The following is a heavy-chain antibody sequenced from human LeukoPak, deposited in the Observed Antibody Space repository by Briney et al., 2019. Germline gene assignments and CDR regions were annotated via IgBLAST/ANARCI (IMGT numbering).Heavy chain of an antibody. CDR2: IYYSGST. J-gene: IGHJ4*02. D-gene: IGHD3-22*01. Sequence: SETLSLTCTVSGGSISSSSYYWGWIRQPPGKGLEWFGSIYYSGSTYYNPSLKSRVTISVDTSKNQFSLKLSSVTAADTAVYYCASRYYYDSSGPYYFDYWGQGTLVTVSS. CDR1: GGSISSSSYY. V-gene: IGHV4-39*07. CDR3: ASRYYYDSSGPYYFDY.